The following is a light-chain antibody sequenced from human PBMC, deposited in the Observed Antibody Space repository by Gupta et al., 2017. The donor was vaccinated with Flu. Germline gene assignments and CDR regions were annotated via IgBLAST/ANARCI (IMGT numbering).Light chain of an antibody. CDR1: TGAVTNVHY. CDR2: ETI. Sequence: QAVVTQEPSLTVSPGGTVTLTCGCSTGAVTNVHYPYWFQQKPGLAPRTWRDETIIRHSWTPARFSGSLLGGKDELKLSGAQPDDESEYPGLLSYDGAQRRVCVGG. J-gene: IGLJ2*01. V-gene: IGLV7-46*01. CDR3: LLSYDGAQRRVC.